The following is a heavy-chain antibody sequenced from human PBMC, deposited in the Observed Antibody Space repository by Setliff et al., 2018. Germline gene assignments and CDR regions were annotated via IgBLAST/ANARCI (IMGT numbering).Heavy chain of an antibody. CDR1: GGSISSYC. J-gene: IGHJ4*02. CDR2: IYASGST. CDR3: ASLGMEIDY. Sequence: SETLSLTCTVSGGSISSYCWSWIRQPPGKGLEWIGYIYASGSTNYNPSLKSRVTLSVDTSKNQFSLKLSSVTAADTAVYYCASLGMEIDYWGQGTLVTVS. D-gene: IGHD3-3*01. V-gene: IGHV4-59*01.